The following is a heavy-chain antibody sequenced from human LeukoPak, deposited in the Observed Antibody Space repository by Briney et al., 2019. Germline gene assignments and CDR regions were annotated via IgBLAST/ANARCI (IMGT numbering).Heavy chain of an antibody. D-gene: IGHD4-17*01. J-gene: IGHJ3*02. CDR2: IYYSGST. CDR3: ATPAGGVTTEDAFDI. V-gene: IGHV4-31*03. Sequence: SETLSLTCTVSGGSISSGGYYWSWLRQHPGRGLEWIGYIYYSGSTYYNPSLKSRVTISVDTSKNQFSLKLSSVTAADTAVYYCATPAGGVTTEDAFDIWGQGTMVTVSS. CDR1: GGSISSGGYY.